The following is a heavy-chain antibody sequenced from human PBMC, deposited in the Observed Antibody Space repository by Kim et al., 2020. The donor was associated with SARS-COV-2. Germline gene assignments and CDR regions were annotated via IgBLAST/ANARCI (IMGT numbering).Heavy chain of an antibody. J-gene: IGHJ5*02. CDR3: ARGTYYYGSGSYSP. V-gene: IGHV4-59*09. D-gene: IGHD3-10*01. Sequence: NPSPKSRVTISVDTSKNQFSLKLSSVTAADTAVYYCARGTYYYGSGSYSPWGQGTLVTVSS.